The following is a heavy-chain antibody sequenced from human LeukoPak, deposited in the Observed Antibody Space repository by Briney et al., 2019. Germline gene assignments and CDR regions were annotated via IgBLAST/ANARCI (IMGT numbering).Heavy chain of an antibody. CDR3: AKDYEPLVGVHRWGDWFDP. V-gene: IGHV3-23*01. D-gene: IGHD1-26*01. CDR2: LSDSGGGT. CDR1: GFSLSSYG. Sequence: GGSLRLSCAASGFSLSSYGMTWVRQAPGKGLEWVSTLSDSGGGTYYADSVKGRFTISRDNSKNTLYLQMNSLRAEDTAVYYCAKDYEPLVGVHRWGDWFDPWGQGTLVTVSS. J-gene: IGHJ5*02.